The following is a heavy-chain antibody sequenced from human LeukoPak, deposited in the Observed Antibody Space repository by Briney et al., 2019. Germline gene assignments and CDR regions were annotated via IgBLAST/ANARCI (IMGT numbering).Heavy chain of an antibody. V-gene: IGHV3-66*01. CDR1: GFTVSNKY. Sequence: GGSLRLSCTASGFTVSNKYMNWVRQAPGEGLEWVSLIHSGGTTDYADSVKGRFIISRDTSKNTVYLQMNSLRAEDTALYYCTVGGVYGGYWGQGTLVSVSS. D-gene: IGHD3-16*01. CDR2: IHSGGTT. J-gene: IGHJ4*02. CDR3: TVGGVYGGY.